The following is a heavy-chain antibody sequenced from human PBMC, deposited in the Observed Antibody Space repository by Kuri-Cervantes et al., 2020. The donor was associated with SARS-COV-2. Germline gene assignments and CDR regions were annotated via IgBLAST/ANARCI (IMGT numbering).Heavy chain of an antibody. J-gene: IGHJ4*02. CDR1: GFTFSSYS. D-gene: IGHD2-2*02. V-gene: IGHV3-21*01. CDR3: ATLGYCSSTSCYKRFDY. CDR2: TSSSSSYI. Sequence: GGSLRLSCAASGFTFSSYSMNWVRQAPGKGLEWVSSTSSSSSYIYYADSVKGRFTISRDNAKNSLYLQMNSLRAEDTAVYYCATLGYCSSTSCYKRFDYWGQGTLVTVSS.